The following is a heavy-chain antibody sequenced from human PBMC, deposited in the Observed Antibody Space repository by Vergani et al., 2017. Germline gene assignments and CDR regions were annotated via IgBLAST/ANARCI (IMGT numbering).Heavy chain of an antibody. Sequence: QVQLVESGGGVVQPGRSLRLSCAASGFTLSSSGMHWVRQAPGKGLEWVAVISYDGSNKYYADSVKGRFTISRDNSKKTLYLQMNSLRAEDTAVYYCAKDLWFGELPLDAFDIWGQGTMVTVSS. J-gene: IGHJ3*02. D-gene: IGHD3-10*01. CDR3: AKDLWFGELPLDAFDI. V-gene: IGHV3-30*18. CDR2: ISYDGSNK. CDR1: GFTLSSSG.